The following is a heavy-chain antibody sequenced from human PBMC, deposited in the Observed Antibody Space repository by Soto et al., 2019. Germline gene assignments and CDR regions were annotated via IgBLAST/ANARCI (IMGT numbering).Heavy chain of an antibody. J-gene: IGHJ4*02. CDR1: GFTFSSYG. CDR3: ARDQGLHPFDY. V-gene: IGHV3-33*01. Sequence: PGESLKISCAASGFTFSSYGMHWVRQAPGKGLEWVAVIWYDGSNKKYADSVKGRFTISRDNSKNTLYLQMNSLRAEDTAVYYCARDQGLHPFDYWGQGTLVTVSS. CDR2: IWYDGSNK.